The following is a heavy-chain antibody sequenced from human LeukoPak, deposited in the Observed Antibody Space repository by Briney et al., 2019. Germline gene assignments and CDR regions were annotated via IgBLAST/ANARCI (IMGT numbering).Heavy chain of an antibody. V-gene: IGHV4-34*01. Sequence: SETLSLTCAVYGGSFSGYYWSWIRQPPGKGLEWIGEINHSGSTNYNPSLKSRVTISVDTSKNQFSLKLSSVTAADTAVYYCARGPNIVGATNNAFDIWGQGTMVTVSS. CDR2: INHSGST. CDR1: GGSFSGYY. D-gene: IGHD1-26*01. CDR3: ARGPNIVGATNNAFDI. J-gene: IGHJ3*02.